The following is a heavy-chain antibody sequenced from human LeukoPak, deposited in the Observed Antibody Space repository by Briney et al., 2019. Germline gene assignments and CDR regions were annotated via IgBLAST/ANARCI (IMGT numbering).Heavy chain of an antibody. J-gene: IGHJ3*02. CDR1: GGSISSSSYY. Sequence: SETLSLTCTVFGGSISSSSYYWGWIRQPPGKGLEWIGSIYYSGSTYYNPSLKSRVTISVDTSKNQFSLKLSSVTAADTAVYYCARHEGITMVRSDAFDIWGQGTMVTVSS. CDR2: IYYSGST. D-gene: IGHD3-10*01. V-gene: IGHV4-39*01. CDR3: ARHEGITMVRSDAFDI.